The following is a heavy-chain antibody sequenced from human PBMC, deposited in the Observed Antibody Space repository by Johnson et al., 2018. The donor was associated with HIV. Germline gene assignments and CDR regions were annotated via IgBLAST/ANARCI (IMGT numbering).Heavy chain of an antibody. D-gene: IGHD6-6*01. J-gene: IGHJ3*02. CDR2: ISYDGSNK. CDR3: AREGIAARLGAFDI. Sequence: QVHLVESGGGVVQPGKSLRLSCAASGFTFSSYAMHWVRQAPGKGLEWVAVISYDGSNKYYADSVKGRFTISRENAKNSLYLQMNSLRAEDTALYYCAREGIAARLGAFDIWGQGTMVTVSS. V-gene: IGHV3-30-3*01. CDR1: GFTFSSYA.